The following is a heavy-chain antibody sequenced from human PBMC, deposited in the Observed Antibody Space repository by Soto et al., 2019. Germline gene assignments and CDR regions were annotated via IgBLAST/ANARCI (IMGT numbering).Heavy chain of an antibody. D-gene: IGHD3-10*01. V-gene: IGHV4-61*01. CDR3: ARDGSGILLYSGYYGMDV. CDR1: GGSVSSGSYY. CDR2: IYYSGST. J-gene: IGHJ6*02. Sequence: SETLSLTSTVSGGSVSSGSYYWSWIRQPPGKGLEWIGYIYYSGSTNYNPSLKSRVTISVDTSKNQFSLKLSSVTAADTAVYYCARDGSGILLYSGYYGMDVWGQGTTVTVSS.